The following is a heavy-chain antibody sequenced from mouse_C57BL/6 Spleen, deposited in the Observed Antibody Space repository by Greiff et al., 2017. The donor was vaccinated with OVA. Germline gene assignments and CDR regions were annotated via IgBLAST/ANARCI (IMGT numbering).Heavy chain of an antibody. CDR1: GYTFTSYW. J-gene: IGHJ2*01. CDR3: ARGYDYDGYFDY. V-gene: IGHV1-69*01. D-gene: IGHD2-4*01. Sequence: QVQLQQPGAELVMPGASVKLSCKASGYTFTSYWMHWVKQRPGQGLEWIGEIDPSDSYTNYNQKFKGKSTLTVDKSSSTAYMQLSSLTSEDSAVYYCARGYDYDGYFDYWGQGTTLTVSS. CDR2: IDPSDSYT.